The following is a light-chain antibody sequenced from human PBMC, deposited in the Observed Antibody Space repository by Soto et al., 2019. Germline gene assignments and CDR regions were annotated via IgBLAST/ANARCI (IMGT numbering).Light chain of an antibody. CDR2: AAS. V-gene: IGKV1-17*01. J-gene: IGKJ4*01. CDR3: LQHNSYPHT. Sequence: DIQMTQSPSSLSASVGDRVTITCRASQGIRNELGWYQQKPGKAPKRLIYAASSLQSGVPSRFSGSGYGTEFTLTIISLQPEDFATYYCLQHNSYPHTFGGGTKVEIK. CDR1: QGIRNE.